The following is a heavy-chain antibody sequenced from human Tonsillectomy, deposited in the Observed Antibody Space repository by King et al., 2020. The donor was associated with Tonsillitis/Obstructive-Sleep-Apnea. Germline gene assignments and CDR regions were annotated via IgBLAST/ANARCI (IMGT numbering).Heavy chain of an antibody. D-gene: IGHD6-19*01. CDR2: IAYDGSNK. CDR3: GRSIQGWHYFDY. J-gene: IGHJ4*01. CDR1: GCTFRSYD. Sequence: VQLVESGGGVVKPGRTLRLSCAASGCTFRSYDRNWGRQAPGKGLEWVAYIAYDGSNKYYADSVKGQFTISRDTSKNTMHLQMTSLRAEDAAEYYCGRSIQGWHYFDYWGQGTLVTVSS. V-gene: IGHV3-30*03.